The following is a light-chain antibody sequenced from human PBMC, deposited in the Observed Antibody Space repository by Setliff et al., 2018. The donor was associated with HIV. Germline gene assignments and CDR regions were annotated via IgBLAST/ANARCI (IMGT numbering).Light chain of an antibody. Sequence: DIVMTQSPDSLAVSLGERATINCKSSQNILYGSNNNNYLAWYQQKPGQPPKLLIYWASTRESGVPDRFSGSGSGTDFTLTISNLRAEDVAVYYCQQYYTTPTFGQGTKVDIK. J-gene: IGKJ1*01. V-gene: IGKV4-1*01. CDR3: QQYYTTPT. CDR1: QNILYGSNNNNY. CDR2: WAS.